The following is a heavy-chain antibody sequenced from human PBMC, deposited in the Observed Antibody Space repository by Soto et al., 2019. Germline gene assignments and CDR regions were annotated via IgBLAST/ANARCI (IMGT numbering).Heavy chain of an antibody. V-gene: IGHV3-30*04. J-gene: IGHJ4*02. CDR2: ISSNGRHA. CDR3: ARVPLERQ. Sequence: QVRLVASGGSVAQPGRYPLLSCKGSGFIFMAYALQWVRQAPGKGLEWVSVISSNGRHAYYATSLKGRLTISRDNSRDTLYLQHNSLTHEDTGVYYGARVPLERQWGQGTVVTVTS. CDR1: GFIFMAYA. D-gene: IGHD6-6*01.